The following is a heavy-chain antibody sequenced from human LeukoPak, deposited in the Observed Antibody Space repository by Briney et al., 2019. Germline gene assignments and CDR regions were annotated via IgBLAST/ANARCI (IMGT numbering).Heavy chain of an antibody. Sequence: SETLSLTCAVYGGSFSGYYWSWIRQPPGKGMEWIGEINHSGSTNYNPSLKSRVTISVDTSKNQFSLKLSSVTAADTAVYYCARGRYSSSWYDYWGQGTLVTVSS. CDR2: INHSGST. V-gene: IGHV4-34*01. J-gene: IGHJ4*02. CDR3: ARGRYSSSWYDY. CDR1: GGSFSGYY. D-gene: IGHD6-13*01.